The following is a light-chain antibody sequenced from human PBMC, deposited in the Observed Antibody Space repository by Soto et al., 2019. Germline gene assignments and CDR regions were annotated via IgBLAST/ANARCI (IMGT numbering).Light chain of an antibody. CDR2: EGS. V-gene: IGLV2-23*01. CDR3: CSYAGSSTSGYV. Sequence: QSVLTQPASVSGSPGQSITISCTGTSSDVGSYNLVSWYQQHPGKAPKLMIYEGSKRPSGVSNRFSGPKSGNTASLTISGLQAEDEADYYCCSYAGSSTSGYVFGTGTKVTVL. CDR1: SSDVGSYNL. J-gene: IGLJ1*01.